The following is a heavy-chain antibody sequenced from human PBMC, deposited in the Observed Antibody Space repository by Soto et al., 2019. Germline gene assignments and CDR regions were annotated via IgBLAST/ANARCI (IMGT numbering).Heavy chain of an antibody. CDR3: ASRGVVAATPHDYYYGMDV. V-gene: IGHV1-69*01. D-gene: IGHD2-15*01. J-gene: IGHJ6*02. CDR1: GGTFSSYA. CDR2: IIPIFGTA. Sequence: QVQLVQSGAEVKKPGSSVKVSCKASGGTFSSYAISWVRQAPGQGLEWRGGIIPIFGTANCAQKFQGRVTITADESTSTAYMELSSLRSEDTAVYYCASRGVVAATPHDYYYGMDVWGQGTTVTVSS.